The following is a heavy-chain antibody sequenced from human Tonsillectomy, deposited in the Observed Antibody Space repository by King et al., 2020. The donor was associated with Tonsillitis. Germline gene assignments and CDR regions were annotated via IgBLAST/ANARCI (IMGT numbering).Heavy chain of an antibody. CDR2: ISSDGSNK. D-gene: IGHD1-14*01. V-gene: IGHV3-30*04. Sequence: VQLVESGGGVVQPGRSLRLSCAVSGFTFRSCAMHWVRAAPGKGLEWVAVISSDGSNKYYADSVKGRFTISRDNSKNTLYLQMNSLSAEDTAVYYCATPDYFDYWGQGTLVTVSS. CDR3: ATPDYFDY. J-gene: IGHJ4*02. CDR1: GFTFRSCA.